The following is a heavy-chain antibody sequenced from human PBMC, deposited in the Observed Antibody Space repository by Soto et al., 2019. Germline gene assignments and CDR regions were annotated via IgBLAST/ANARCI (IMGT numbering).Heavy chain of an antibody. V-gene: IGHV3-74*01. CDR1: GYTFSSHW. CDR3: ARGIYRDYGQDY. D-gene: IGHD3-10*01. CDR2: INSDESST. J-gene: IGHJ4*02. Sequence: PGGSLRLSCASSGYTFSSHWIHWVRQAPGKGLVWVSRINSDESSTSYADSVKGRFTISRDNAKNTVYLQMNSLRAEDTAVYFCARGIYRDYGQDYWGQGALVTVSS.